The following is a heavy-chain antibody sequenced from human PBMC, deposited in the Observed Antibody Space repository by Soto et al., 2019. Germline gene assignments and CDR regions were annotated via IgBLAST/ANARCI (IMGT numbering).Heavy chain of an antibody. Sequence: PSETLSLTWTVSGGSISSYDWSWIRQPPGKGLEWIGYIYYSGSTNYNPSLKSRVPISVDTSKNQFSLKLTSVTAADAALYYCARDFFDSSDYTTTWFDPWGQGTLVTVSS. V-gene: IGHV4-59*08. CDR2: IYYSGST. CDR3: ARDFFDSSDYTTTWFDP. CDR1: GGSISSYD. D-gene: IGHD3-22*01. J-gene: IGHJ5*02.